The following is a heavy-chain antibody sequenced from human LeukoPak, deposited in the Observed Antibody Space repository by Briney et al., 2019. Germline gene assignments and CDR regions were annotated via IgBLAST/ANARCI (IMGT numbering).Heavy chain of an antibody. CDR2: ISDTGGYT. Sequence: GGSLRLSCVASGFTFSTFGMSWVRQAPGKGLEWVSSISDTGGYTYYADSMKGRFTISRDNSKNTLYLQMNSLRAEDTAVYHCANGGSMAHEKIHNWGQGTLVTVSS. D-gene: IGHD2/OR15-2a*01. CDR1: GFTFSTFG. J-gene: IGHJ4*02. V-gene: IGHV3-23*01. CDR3: ANGGSMAHEKIHN.